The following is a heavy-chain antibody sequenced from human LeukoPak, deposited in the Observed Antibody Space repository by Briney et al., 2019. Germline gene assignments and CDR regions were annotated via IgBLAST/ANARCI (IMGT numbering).Heavy chain of an antibody. CDR3: ARDRGNPTMVRGVIPWFDP. J-gene: IGHJ5*02. CDR2: IIPILGIA. CDR1: GGTFSSYA. Sequence: SVKVSCKASGGTFSSYAISWVRQAPGQGLEWMGRIIPILGIANYAQKFQGRVTITADKSTSTAYMELSSLRSEDTAVYYCARDRGNPTMVRGVIPWFDPWGQGTLVTVSS. D-gene: IGHD3-10*01. V-gene: IGHV1-69*04.